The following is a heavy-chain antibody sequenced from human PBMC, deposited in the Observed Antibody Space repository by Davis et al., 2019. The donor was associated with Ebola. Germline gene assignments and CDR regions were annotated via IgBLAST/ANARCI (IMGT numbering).Heavy chain of an antibody. CDR3: AKDNRNIWSEV. CDR1: RFLPSNYA. Sequence: GGSLRPACPPARFLPSNYAMSWVRPAPGKGLEWLSTYGTSADTYYADSVRGRFTISRDNSKNTLYLQMNGLRVEDTAIYYCAKDNRNIWSEVWGQGTMVTVSS. J-gene: IGHJ3*01. D-gene: IGHD2/OR15-2a*01. CDR2: GTSADT. V-gene: IGHV3-23*01.